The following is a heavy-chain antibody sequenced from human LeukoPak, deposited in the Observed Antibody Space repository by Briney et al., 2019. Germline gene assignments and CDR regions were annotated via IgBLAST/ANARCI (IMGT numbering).Heavy chain of an antibody. CDR1: GGSISSSSYY. D-gene: IGHD3-22*01. J-gene: IGHJ4*02. V-gene: IGHV4-39*07. Sequence: SETLSLTCTVSGGSISSSSYYWGWIRQPPGKGLEWIGSIYYSGSTYYNPSLKSRVTISVDTSKNQFSLKLSSVTAADTAVYYCARDHRYYYDSSGPSLLSYYFDYWGQGTLVTVSS. CDR3: ARDHRYYYDSSGPSLLSYYFDY. CDR2: IYYSGST.